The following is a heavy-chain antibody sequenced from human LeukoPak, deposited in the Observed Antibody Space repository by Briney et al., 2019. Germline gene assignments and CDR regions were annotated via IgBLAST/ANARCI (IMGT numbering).Heavy chain of an antibody. J-gene: IGHJ3*02. Sequence: ASVKVSCKASGYTFTGYYMHWVRQAPGQGLEWMGGIIPIFGTANYAQKFQGRVTITADESTSTAYMELSSLRSEDTAVYYCARGRRITMIVVVVGPRPTNDAFDIWGQGTMVTVSS. D-gene: IGHD3-22*01. V-gene: IGHV1-69*13. CDR3: ARGRRITMIVVVVGPRPTNDAFDI. CDR2: IIPIFGTA. CDR1: GYTFTGYY.